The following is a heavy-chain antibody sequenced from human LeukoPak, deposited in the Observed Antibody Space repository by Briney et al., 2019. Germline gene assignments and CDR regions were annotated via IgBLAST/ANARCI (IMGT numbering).Heavy chain of an antibody. Sequence: PGGSLRLSCAASGFTFDDYGMSWVRQAPGKGLEWVSGISWNGRSIGYGDSVKGRFTISRDNAKNSLYLQMNSLRAEDTALYHCARGYDRSGYYWFDPWGQGTLVTVSS. D-gene: IGHD3-22*01. CDR3: ARGYDRSGYYWFDP. CDR1: GFTFDDYG. CDR2: ISWNGRSI. V-gene: IGHV3-20*01. J-gene: IGHJ5*02.